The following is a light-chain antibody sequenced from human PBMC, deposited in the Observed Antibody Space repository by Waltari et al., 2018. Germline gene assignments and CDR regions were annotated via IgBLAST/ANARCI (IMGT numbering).Light chain of an antibody. J-gene: IGLJ3*02. CDR3: CSPDISDSLWV. V-gene: IGLV3-10*01. CDR1: ALPKKY. CDR2: EDT. Sequence: SYELTQPPSVSVSPGQTARITCSGDALPKKYAYWYQQKSGQAPMLVIYEDTKRPSGIPERFSGSNSGAMATLTISGAQVEDEADYFCCSPDISDSLWVFGGGTKLTVL.